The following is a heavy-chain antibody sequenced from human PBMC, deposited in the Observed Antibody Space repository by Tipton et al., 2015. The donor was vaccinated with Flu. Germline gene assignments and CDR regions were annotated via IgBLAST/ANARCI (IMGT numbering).Heavy chain of an antibody. CDR2: IYYSGSI. CDR3: AREWGDAFDI. J-gene: IGHJ3*02. V-gene: IGHV4-59*11. CDR1: GGSISSHY. D-gene: IGHD3-16*01. Sequence: LRLSCTVSGGSISSHYWSWIRPPPGKGLEWIGYIYYSGSISYNPSLKSRVAISVDTSKNQFSLKLSSVTAADTAVYYCAREWGDAFDIWGQGTMVTVSS.